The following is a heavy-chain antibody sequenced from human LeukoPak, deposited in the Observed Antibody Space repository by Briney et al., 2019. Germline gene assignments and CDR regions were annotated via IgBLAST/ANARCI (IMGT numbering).Heavy chain of an antibody. CDR2: IKHSGSS. CDR1: GGSFSGYY. D-gene: IGHD6-19*01. J-gene: IGHJ4*02. CDR3: ARGTLYSGWSYYFDY. Sequence: TSETLSLTCAVYGGSFSGYYWSWIRQPPGKGLEWIGEIKHSGSSNYNPSLKSRVTISVDMSKNHFSLRLSSVTAADTAMYYCARGTLYSGWSYYFDYWGQGSQVTVSS. V-gene: IGHV4-34*01.